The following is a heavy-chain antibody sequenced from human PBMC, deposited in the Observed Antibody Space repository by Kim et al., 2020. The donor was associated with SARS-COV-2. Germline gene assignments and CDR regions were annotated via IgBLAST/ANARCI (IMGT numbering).Heavy chain of an antibody. CDR2: IYYSGST. J-gene: IGHJ3*02. Sequence: SETLSLTCTVSGGSISSYYWSWIRQPPGKGLEWIGYIYYSGSTNYNPSLKSRVTISIDTSKNQFSLKLSSVTAADTAVYYCARGSGITIFGVVIICAFDIWGQGTMVTVSS. V-gene: IGHV4-59*13. D-gene: IGHD3-3*01. CDR1: GGSISSYY. CDR3: ARGSGITIFGVVIICAFDI.